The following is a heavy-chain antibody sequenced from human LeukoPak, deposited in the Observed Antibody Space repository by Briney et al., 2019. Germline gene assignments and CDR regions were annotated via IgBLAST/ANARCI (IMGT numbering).Heavy chain of an antibody. D-gene: IGHD3-22*01. V-gene: IGHV1-2*02. CDR1: GYTFTGYY. J-gene: IGHJ4*02. CDR2: INPNSGGT. Sequence: GASVKVSCKASGYTFTGYYMHWVRQAPGQGLEWMGWINPNSGGTNYAQKFQGRVTMTRDTSISTAYMELSRLGSDDTAVYYCARAKITMIVVVPSDYWGQGTLVTVSS. CDR3: ARAKITMIVVVPSDY.